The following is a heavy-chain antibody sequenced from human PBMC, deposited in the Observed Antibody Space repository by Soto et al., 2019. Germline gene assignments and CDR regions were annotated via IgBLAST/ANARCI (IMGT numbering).Heavy chain of an antibody. D-gene: IGHD4-17*01. J-gene: IGHJ6*02. CDR2: TSSGGGDK. CDR1: GFTCSRDA. Sequence: PGGSLRLSCAASGFTCSRDAMHWVRQAPGKGLEWVAVTSSGGGDKYYADSVKGRFTISRDSSENTLYLQMNSLKAEDTAVYFCARVNTLTPYYYYYGMDVWGQGTTVTVSS. CDR3: ARVNTLTPYYYYYGMDV. V-gene: IGHV3-30-3*01.